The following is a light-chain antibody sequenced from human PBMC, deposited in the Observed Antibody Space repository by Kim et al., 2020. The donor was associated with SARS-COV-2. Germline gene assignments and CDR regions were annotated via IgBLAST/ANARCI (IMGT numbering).Light chain of an antibody. CDR1: QDISDR. CDR3: LQVRDFPRT. Sequence: DIQLTQSPSSVSASVGDTVTITCRASQDISDRLGWFQQRPGKAPNLLVYRATDLETGVPSRFSGSGSGTDFALTINNLQPEDCATYYCLQVRDFPRTFGQGTKVDIK. J-gene: IGKJ1*01. CDR2: RAT. V-gene: IGKV1-12*01.